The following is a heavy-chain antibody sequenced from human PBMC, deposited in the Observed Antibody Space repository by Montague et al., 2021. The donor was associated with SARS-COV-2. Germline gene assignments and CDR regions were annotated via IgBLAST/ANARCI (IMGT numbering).Heavy chain of an antibody. Sequence: SLRLSCAASGFTFSSYWMYWVRQAPGKGLVLVSHISSDGSRRRYAYSVKGRFTISRDNAKNTLYLQMNSLRAEDTAVYYCARDGEIVAVGYYFDSWGQGTLVTASS. CDR2: ISSDGSRR. CDR1: GFTFSSYW. CDR3: ARDGEIVAVGYYFDS. J-gene: IGHJ4*02. V-gene: IGHV3-74*01. D-gene: IGHD3-22*01.